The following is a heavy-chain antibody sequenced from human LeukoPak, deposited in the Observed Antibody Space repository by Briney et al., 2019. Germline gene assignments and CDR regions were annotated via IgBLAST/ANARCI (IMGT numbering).Heavy chain of an antibody. Sequence: GGSLRLSCAASGFTFTNYGMTWVRQAPGKGLEWVSSISGSGGSTYYAGSVKGRFTISRDNSKNTLYLQMNSLRAEDTAVYYCARGGSYLSAFDIWGQGTMVTVSS. D-gene: IGHD1-26*01. CDR1: GFTFTNYG. CDR2: ISGSGGST. CDR3: ARGGSYLSAFDI. J-gene: IGHJ3*02. V-gene: IGHV3-23*01.